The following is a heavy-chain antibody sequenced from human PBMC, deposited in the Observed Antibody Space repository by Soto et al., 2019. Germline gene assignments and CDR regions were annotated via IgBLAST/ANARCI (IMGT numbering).Heavy chain of an antibody. CDR2: INAGNGNT. V-gene: IGHV1-3*01. Sequence: QVQLVQSGAEVKKPGASVKVSCKASGYTFTSYAMHWVRQAPGQRLEWMGWINAGNGNTKYSQKFQGRVTITRDTSASTAYKELSSLRSEDTAVYYCARATTTVTRGAFQHWGQGTLVTVSS. CDR1: GYTFTSYA. CDR3: ARATTTVTRGAFQH. J-gene: IGHJ1*01. D-gene: IGHD4-17*01.